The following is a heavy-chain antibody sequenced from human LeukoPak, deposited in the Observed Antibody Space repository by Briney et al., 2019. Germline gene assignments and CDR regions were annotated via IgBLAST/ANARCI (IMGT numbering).Heavy chain of an antibody. CDR2: INPNSGGT. CDR1: GYTFTGYY. V-gene: IGHV1-2*02. D-gene: IGHD1-26*01. J-gene: IGHJ6*03. Sequence: GASVKVSCRASGYTFTGYYMHWVRQAPGQGLEWMGWINPNSGGTNYAQKFQGRVTMTRDTSISTAYMELSRLRSDDTAVYYCARAGSYYVYYYYYYMDVWGKGTTVTVSS. CDR3: ARAGSYYVYYYYYYMDV.